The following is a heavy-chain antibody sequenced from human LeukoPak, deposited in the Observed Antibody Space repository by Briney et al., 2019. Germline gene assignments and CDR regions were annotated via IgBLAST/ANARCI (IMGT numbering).Heavy chain of an antibody. CDR1: GVGITSYY. CDR3: ARGYSSSWYFNWFDP. CDR2: SYHSGTT. J-gene: IGHJ5*02. V-gene: IGHV4-59*08. D-gene: IGHD6-13*01. Sequence: SETLSLTCTVSGVGITSYYWSWIRQPPGKGLVWIGSSYHSGTTYYNPSLKSRVTIPVDTSKNQFSLKLTSVTAADTAVYYCARGYSSSWYFNWFDPWGQGTLVTVSS.